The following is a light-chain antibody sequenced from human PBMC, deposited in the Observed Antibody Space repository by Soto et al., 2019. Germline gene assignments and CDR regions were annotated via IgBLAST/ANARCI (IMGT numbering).Light chain of an antibody. CDR3: QQYAASPRT. J-gene: IGKJ1*01. V-gene: IGKV3-20*01. CDR1: QSVSNAY. CDR2: GAS. Sequence: EIVLTQSPGTLSLSPRVRATLSCRASQSVSNAYLAWYQHRVGQSPRLLIYGASNRAPGIPDRFSGSGSGTDFTLTISRLEPEDFAVYYCQQYAASPRTFGQGTQVEVK.